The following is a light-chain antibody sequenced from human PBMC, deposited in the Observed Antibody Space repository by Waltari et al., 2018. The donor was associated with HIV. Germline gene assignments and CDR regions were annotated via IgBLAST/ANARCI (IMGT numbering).Light chain of an antibody. CDR1: SSDVGTYSL. J-gene: IGLJ2*01. CDR2: EVT. CDR3: CSFAGTFMI. Sequence: QSALTQPASLSGSPGQSITISCTGTSSDVGTYSLVSWYQLHPGKAPKLLIYEVTKRPSGVSDRFSGYKSGSTASLTFSGLQAEDEADYYCCSFAGTFMIFGGGTKLTVL. V-gene: IGLV2-23*02.